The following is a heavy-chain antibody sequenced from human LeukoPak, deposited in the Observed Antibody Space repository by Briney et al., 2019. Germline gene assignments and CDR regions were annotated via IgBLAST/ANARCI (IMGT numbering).Heavy chain of an antibody. D-gene: IGHD6-19*01. CDR3: AGRNQYSSGWYSDY. J-gene: IGHJ4*02. V-gene: IGHV4-59*01. CDR2: IYYSGNT. CDR1: GCSISSYY. Sequence: SETLSLTCTVSGCSISSYYWSWIRQLPGKGLEWIGNIYYSGNTNYNPSLKSRVTISVDTSKNQFSLKLSSVTATDTAVYYCAGRNQYSSGWYSDYWGQGTLVTVSS.